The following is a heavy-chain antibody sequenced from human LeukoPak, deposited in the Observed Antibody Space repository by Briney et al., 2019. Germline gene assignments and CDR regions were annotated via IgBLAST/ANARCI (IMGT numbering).Heavy chain of an antibody. J-gene: IGHJ4*02. Sequence: GGSLRLSCAASGLTFRNYAMHWVRQAPGGRLEWVAVIWFDGTEKYYAASVMGRFTISRDSSENTLYLQMNGLRTEDTAVYYCARVNGANSGYYYTLALWGQGTPVTVSS. V-gene: IGHV3-33*01. CDR3: ARVNGANSGYYYTLAL. CDR1: GLTFRNYA. CDR2: IWFDGTEK. D-gene: IGHD3-22*01.